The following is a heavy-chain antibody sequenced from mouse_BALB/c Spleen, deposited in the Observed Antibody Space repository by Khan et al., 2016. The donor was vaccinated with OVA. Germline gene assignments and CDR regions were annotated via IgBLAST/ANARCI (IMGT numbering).Heavy chain of an antibody. CDR1: GFSLTGYG. D-gene: IGHD2-10*01. J-gene: IGHJ4*01. V-gene: IGHV2-6-7*01. CDR2: IWGDGST. CDR3: ARAYYGNYREAMDY. Sequence: VQLKESGPGLVAPSQGLSITCTVSGFSLTGYGVNWVRQPPGKGLEWLGMIWGDGSTDYNSALKSRLNLTKDNSKSQVFLKMNSLQTDDTARYYCARAYYGNYREAMDYWGQGTSVTVSS.